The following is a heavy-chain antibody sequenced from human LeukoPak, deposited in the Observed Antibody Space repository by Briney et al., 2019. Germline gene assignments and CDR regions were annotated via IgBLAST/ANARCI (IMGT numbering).Heavy chain of an antibody. V-gene: IGHV4-4*07. J-gene: IGHJ6*02. CDR3: ARGGWSGSYSAYYYGMDV. Sequence: PSETLSLTCTVSGGSISSYYWSWIRQPAGKGLEWIGRIYTSGSTNYNPSLESRVTMSVDTSKNQFSLKLSSVTAADTAVYYCARGGWSGSYSAYYYGMDVWGQGTTVTVSS. D-gene: IGHD1-26*01. CDR2: IYTSGST. CDR1: GGSISSYY.